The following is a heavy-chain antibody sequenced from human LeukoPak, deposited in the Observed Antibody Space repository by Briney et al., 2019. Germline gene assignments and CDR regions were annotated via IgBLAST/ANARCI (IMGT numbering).Heavy chain of an antibody. V-gene: IGHV4-4*07. CDR1: GGSISTYY. D-gene: IGHD3-22*01. Sequence: SETLSLICTVSGGSISTYYWSWIRQPAGKGLEWIGRIYTSGSTNYNPSLKSRVTISVDTSKNQFSLKLSSVTAADTAVYYCARFVMIARTKNWFDPWGQGTLVTVSS. CDR2: IYTSGST. J-gene: IGHJ5*02. CDR3: ARFVMIARTKNWFDP.